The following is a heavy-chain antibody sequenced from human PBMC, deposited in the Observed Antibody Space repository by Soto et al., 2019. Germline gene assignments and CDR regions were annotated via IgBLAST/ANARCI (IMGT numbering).Heavy chain of an antibody. J-gene: IGHJ4*02. V-gene: IGHV3-64*04. D-gene: IGHD1-26*01. CDR1: GFTFSSYA. Sequence: GGSLRLSCSASGFTFSSYAMHWVRQAPGKGLEYVSAISSNGGSTYYADSVKGRFTISRDNSKNTLYLQMNSLRAEDTAVYYCAKDYSGSYYVWYFDYWGQGTLVTVSS. CDR2: ISSNGGST. CDR3: AKDYSGSYYVWYFDY.